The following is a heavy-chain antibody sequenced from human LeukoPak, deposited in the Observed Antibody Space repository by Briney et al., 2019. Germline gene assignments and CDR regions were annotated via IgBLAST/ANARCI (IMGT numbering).Heavy chain of an antibody. CDR1: GGSISSGGYY. CDR2: IYYSGST. V-gene: IGHV4-31*03. CDR3: ARDCGGDCYSEGDYFDY. Sequence: KASETLSLTCTVSGGSISSGGYYWSWIRQHPGKGLEWIVYIYYSGSTYYNPSLKSRVTISVDMSKNQFSLKLSSVTAADTAVYYCARDCGGDCYSEGDYFDYWGQGTLVTVSS. D-gene: IGHD2-21*02. J-gene: IGHJ4*02.